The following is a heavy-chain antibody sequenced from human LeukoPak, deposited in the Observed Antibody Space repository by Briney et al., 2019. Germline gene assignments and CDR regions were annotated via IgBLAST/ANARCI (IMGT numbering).Heavy chain of an antibody. D-gene: IGHD6-19*01. V-gene: IGHV3-33*01. CDR3: ARDWPGADSMGGDY. Sequence: GGSLRLSCAPSGFTFSSYAMHWVRQAPGKGLEWVAVIWSDASMKYYADSVRGRFSISRDNAKNTLYLEMNSLRDEDTAVYYCARDWPGADSMGGDYWGQGTLVTVSS. J-gene: IGHJ4*02. CDR2: IWSDASMK. CDR1: GFTFSSYA.